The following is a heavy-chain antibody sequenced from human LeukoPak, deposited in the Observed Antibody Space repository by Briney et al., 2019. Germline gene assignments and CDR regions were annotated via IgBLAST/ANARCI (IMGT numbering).Heavy chain of an antibody. D-gene: IGHD3-16*01. Sequence: GGSLRLSCAASGCTFSSYAMSWVRQAPGKGLEWVSAISVSGGSTYYADSVKGRFTISRDNSNNTLYLQMNSLRADDTALYYCAKDPGYFGGWGQGTLVTVSS. J-gene: IGHJ4*02. CDR1: GCTFSSYA. CDR3: AKDPGYFGG. CDR2: ISVSGGST. V-gene: IGHV3-23*01.